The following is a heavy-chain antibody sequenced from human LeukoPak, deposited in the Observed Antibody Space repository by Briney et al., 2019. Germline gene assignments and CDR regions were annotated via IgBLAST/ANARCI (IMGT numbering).Heavy chain of an antibody. D-gene: IGHD6-13*01. Sequence: ASVKVSCKASGYTFTSYGINWVRQATGQGLEWMGWMNPNSGNTGSAQKFQGRVTMTRNTSISTAYMELSSLRSEDTAVYYCARGGGSSWRYYYYYYGMDVWGQGTTVTVSS. CDR2: MNPNSGNT. J-gene: IGHJ6*02. CDR3: ARGGGSSWRYYYYYYGMDV. V-gene: IGHV1-8*01. CDR1: GYTFTSYG.